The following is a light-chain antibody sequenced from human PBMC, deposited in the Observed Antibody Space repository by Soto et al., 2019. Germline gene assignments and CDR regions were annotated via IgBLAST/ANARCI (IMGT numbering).Light chain of an antibody. CDR2: AAS. J-gene: IGKJ5*01. CDR1: QGISSY. V-gene: IGKV1-9*01. Sequence: DIQLTQSPSFLSASVGDRVTITCRASQGISSYLAWYQQKPGKAPKLLIYAASAVQSGLPSRFSGSRSGTEFALTISSLQPEDLATYSCQQLNSYPITFGQGTRLEIK. CDR3: QQLNSYPIT.